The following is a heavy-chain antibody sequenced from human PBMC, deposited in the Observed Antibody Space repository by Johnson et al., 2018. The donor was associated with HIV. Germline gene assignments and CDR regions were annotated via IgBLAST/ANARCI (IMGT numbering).Heavy chain of an antibody. V-gene: IGHV3-11*04. CDR3: ARRTVTALFDI. D-gene: IGHD4-17*01. J-gene: IGHJ3*02. CDR2: ISSSGDII. CDR1: GFTVRAYY. Sequence: VQLVESGGGLVKPGGSLRLSCEASGFTVRAYYMTWIRKARGTGLAWLSFISSSGDIIRYADSVKGRFTISRDNAKNSLILQMNSLSDEDTAVYYCARRTVTALFDIWGQGTLVTVSS.